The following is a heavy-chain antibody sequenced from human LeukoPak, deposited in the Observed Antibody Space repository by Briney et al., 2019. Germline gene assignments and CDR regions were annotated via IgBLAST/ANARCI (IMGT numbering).Heavy chain of an antibody. CDR2: IYHDGST. CDR3: ARGKPTYYYDSSGYPNGASGAFDI. CDR1: GGSISSNNW. V-gene: IGHV4-4*02. Sequence: SETLSLTCAVSGGSISSNNWWIWVRQSPEKGLEWIGEIYHDGSTNYNPSLKSRVTISMDKSKNQFSLKLSSVTAADTAVYYCARGKPTYYYDSSGYPNGASGAFDIWGQGTMVTVSS. D-gene: IGHD3-22*01. J-gene: IGHJ3*02.